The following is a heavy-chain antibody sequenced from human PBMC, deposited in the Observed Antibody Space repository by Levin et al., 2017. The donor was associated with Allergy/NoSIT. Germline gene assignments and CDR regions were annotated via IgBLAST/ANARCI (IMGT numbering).Heavy chain of an antibody. CDR1: GGTFSSYA. Sequence: GASVKVSCKASGGTFSSYAISWVRQAPGQGLEWMGGIIPIFGTANYAQKFQGRVTITADESTSTAYMELSSLRSEDTAVYYCARSRRSYDSSGYQFDYWGQGTLVTVSS. J-gene: IGHJ4*02. D-gene: IGHD3-22*01. CDR3: ARSRRSYDSSGYQFDY. CDR2: IIPIFGTA. V-gene: IGHV1-69*13.